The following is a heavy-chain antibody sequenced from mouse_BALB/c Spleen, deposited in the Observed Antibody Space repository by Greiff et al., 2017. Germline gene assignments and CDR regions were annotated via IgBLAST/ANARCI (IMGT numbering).Heavy chain of an antibody. CDR1: GFTFSSFG. CDR2: ISSGSSTI. V-gene: IGHV5-17*02. Sequence: EVQGVESGGGLVQPGGSRKLSCAASGFTFSSFGMHWVRQAPEKGLEWVAYISSGSSTIYYADTVKGRFTISRDNPKNTLFLQMTSLRSEDTAMYYCARGYDGWGQGTLVTVSA. D-gene: IGHD2-3*01. J-gene: IGHJ3*01. CDR3: ARGYDG.